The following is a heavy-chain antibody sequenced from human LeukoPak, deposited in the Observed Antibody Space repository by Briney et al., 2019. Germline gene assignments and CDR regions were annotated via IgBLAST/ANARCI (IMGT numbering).Heavy chain of an antibody. CDR2: INPNSGGT. Sequence: ASVKVSCKASGYTFTDCFMHWVRQAPGQGLEWMGWINPNSGGTNYAQKFQGRVTMTRDTSISTAYMELSRLTSDDTAVYYCARRYYYDSGGYSSLDYWGLGTLVTVSS. J-gene: IGHJ4*02. CDR1: GYTFTDCF. D-gene: IGHD3-22*01. CDR3: ARRYYYDSGGYSSLDY. V-gene: IGHV1-2*02.